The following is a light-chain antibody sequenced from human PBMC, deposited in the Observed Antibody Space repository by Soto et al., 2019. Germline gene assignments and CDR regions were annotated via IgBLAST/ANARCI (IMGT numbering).Light chain of an antibody. Sequence: EIVLTQSPGTLSLSPGERATLSCRASQSVSSSYLAWYQQKPGQAPRLLIYGASSRATSIPDRFSGSGSGTDFTLTISRLEPEDFAVNYCQQYGSSPLTFCGGNKVEIK. CDR1: QSVSSSY. V-gene: IGKV3-20*01. CDR2: GAS. J-gene: IGKJ4*01. CDR3: QQYGSSPLT.